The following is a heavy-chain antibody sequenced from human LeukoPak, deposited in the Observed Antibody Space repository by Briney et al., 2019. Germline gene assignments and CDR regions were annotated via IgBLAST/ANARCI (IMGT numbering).Heavy chain of an antibody. D-gene: IGHD4/OR15-4a*01. CDR2: INHSGST. V-gene: IGHV4-34*01. J-gene: IGHJ5*02. CDR3: AHLDYPIGT. CDR1: GGSFSGYY. Sequence: SETLSLTCAVYGGSFSGYYWSWIRQPPGKGLEWIGEINHSGSTNYNPSLKSRVTISVDTSRNQFSLKPSSVTAADTAVYYCAHLDYPIGTWGQGTLVTVSS.